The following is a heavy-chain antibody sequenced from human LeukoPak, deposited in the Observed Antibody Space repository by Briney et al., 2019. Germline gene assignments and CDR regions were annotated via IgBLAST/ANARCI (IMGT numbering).Heavy chain of an antibody. CDR1: GFTFSSYS. CDR2: ISSSTNTI. J-gene: IGHJ4*02. CDR3: ARDRGVPGHYFDY. Sequence: GGSLRLSCAASGFTFSSYSMTWVRQAPGKGLEWVSYISSSTNTIYYADSVKGRFTISRDNAKNSLYLQMNSLRDEDTAVYYCARDRGVPGHYFDYWGQGTLVTVSS. D-gene: IGHD3-10*01. V-gene: IGHV3-48*02.